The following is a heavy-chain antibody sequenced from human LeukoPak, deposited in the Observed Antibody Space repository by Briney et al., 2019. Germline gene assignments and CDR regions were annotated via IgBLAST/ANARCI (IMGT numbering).Heavy chain of an antibody. Sequence: GGSLRLSCAASGFTFNTFNMNWVRQAPGKGLEWVSSITSGGDYIYYADSVKGRFTTSRDNAKNSLYLQMDSLRAEDTAVYYCARDLLNDEGSSYFFDQWGQGTLVTVSS. CDR2: ITSGGDYI. CDR1: GFTFNTFN. V-gene: IGHV3-21*01. J-gene: IGHJ4*02. CDR3: ARDLLNDEGSSYFFDQ. D-gene: IGHD2-2*01.